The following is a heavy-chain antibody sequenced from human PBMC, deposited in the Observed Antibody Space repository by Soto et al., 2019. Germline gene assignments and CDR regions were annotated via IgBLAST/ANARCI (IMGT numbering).Heavy chain of an antibody. Sequence: QVQLVQSGAEVKKPGSSVKVSCKASGGTFSSYTISWVRQAPGQGLEWMGRIIPILGIANYAQKFQGRVTITADTSTSTAYMELSSLRSEDTAVYYCARVGCSSTSCYGSLDYWGQGTLVTVSS. CDR3: ARVGCSSTSCYGSLDY. V-gene: IGHV1-69*02. J-gene: IGHJ4*02. D-gene: IGHD2-2*01. CDR1: GGTFSSYT. CDR2: IIPILGIA.